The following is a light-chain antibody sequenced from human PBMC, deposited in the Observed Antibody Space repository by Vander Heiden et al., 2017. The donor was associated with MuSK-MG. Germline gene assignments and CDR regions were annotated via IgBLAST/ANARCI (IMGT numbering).Light chain of an antibody. J-gene: IGKJ1*01. CDR1: QSLTSSY. Sequence: EIVLTQSPGALSLSPGEGATLSCRASQSLTSSYLAWYQQKPGQAPRLLIFGASTMATDIPDRFSGSGSGTDFTLTISRLEPEDFAVYYCQQYDSSPRTFGQGTKVEVK. V-gene: IGKV3-20*01. CDR3: QQYDSSPRT. CDR2: GAS.